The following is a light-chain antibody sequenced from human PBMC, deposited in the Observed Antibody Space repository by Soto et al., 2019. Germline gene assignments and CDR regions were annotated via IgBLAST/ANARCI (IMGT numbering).Light chain of an antibody. CDR2: GAS. Sequence: EIVMTQSPATLSVSPGGRAALSCRASQSITRNLAWYQQSPGXAPXLLMYGASTRATGIPARFSGSGSGTEFTLTITSLQSEDFAVYYCQQYNNWPMWTFGQGTKVDIK. CDR1: QSITRN. V-gene: IGKV3-15*01. CDR3: QQYNNWPMWT. J-gene: IGKJ1*01.